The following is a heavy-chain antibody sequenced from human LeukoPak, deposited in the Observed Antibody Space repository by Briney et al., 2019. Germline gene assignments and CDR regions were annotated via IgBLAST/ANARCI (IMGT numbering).Heavy chain of an antibody. CDR2: INTNTGNP. D-gene: IGHD6-6*01. CDR1: GYTFTSYA. CDR3: ARLGFFKYSSSSIPKKYYYYYYMDV. J-gene: IGHJ6*03. V-gene: IGHV7-4-1*02. Sequence: AASVKVSCKASGYTFTSYAMNWVRQAPGQGLEWMGWINTNTGNPTYAQGFTGRFVFSLDTSVSTAYLQISSLKAEDTAVYYCARLGFFKYSSSSIPKKYYYYYYMDVWGKGTTVTVSS.